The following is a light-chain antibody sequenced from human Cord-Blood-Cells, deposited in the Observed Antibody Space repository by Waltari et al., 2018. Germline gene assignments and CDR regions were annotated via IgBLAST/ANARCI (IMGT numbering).Light chain of an antibody. CDR2: DAS. CDR3: QQRSNWPPWT. V-gene: IGKV3-11*01. J-gene: IGKJ1*01. Sequence: ELVLTQSPATLSLSPGERATLSCRASQSVSSYLAWYQQKPGQAPRILIYDASNRATGIPARFSGSGSGTYFTLTISSLEPEDFAVYYCQQRSNWPPWTFGQGTKVEIK. CDR1: QSVSSY.